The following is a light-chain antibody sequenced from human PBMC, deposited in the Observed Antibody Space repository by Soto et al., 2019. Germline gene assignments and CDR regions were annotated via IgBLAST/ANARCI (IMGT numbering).Light chain of an antibody. CDR1: QSVSSN. CDR3: QQYDTWPRT. J-gene: IGKJ1*01. CDR2: GAS. V-gene: IGKV3-15*01. Sequence: EIVMTQSPATLSVSPGERATLSCRASQSVSSNLVWYQQTPGQAPRLLIYGASTRATGIPDRFSGSGSGTEFTLTISSLQSEDFAIYYCQQYDTWPRTFGQGTKVEI.